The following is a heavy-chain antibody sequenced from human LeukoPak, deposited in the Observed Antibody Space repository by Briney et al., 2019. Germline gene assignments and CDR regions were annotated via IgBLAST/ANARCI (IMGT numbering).Heavy chain of an antibody. CDR1: GYSFTCYY. V-gene: IGHV1-2*02. CDR3: ARAHYYDSSGYPDFDY. Sequence: ASVKVSCKASGYSFTCYYMHWVRQAPGQGLEWMGWINPNSGGTNYAQKFQGRVTMTRDTSISTAYMELSRLRSDDTAVYYCARAHYYDSSGYPDFDYWGQGTLVTVSS. J-gene: IGHJ4*02. D-gene: IGHD3-22*01. CDR2: INPNSGGT.